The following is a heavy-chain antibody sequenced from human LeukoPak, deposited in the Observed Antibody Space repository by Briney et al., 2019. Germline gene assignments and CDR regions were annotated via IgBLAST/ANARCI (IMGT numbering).Heavy chain of an antibody. J-gene: IGHJ4*02. V-gene: IGHV1-2*06. CDR1: GYTFTGYY. Sequence: GASVKVSCKASGYTFTGYYIHWVRQAPGQGLEWMGRINPNSGGTNYAQKFQGRVTMTRDTSINTAYMDLSGLTSDDTAVYYCARDLSSDWRNPYYFDYWGQGTLVTVSS. CDR2: INPNSGGT. CDR3: ARDLSSDWRNPYYFDY. D-gene: IGHD3-22*01.